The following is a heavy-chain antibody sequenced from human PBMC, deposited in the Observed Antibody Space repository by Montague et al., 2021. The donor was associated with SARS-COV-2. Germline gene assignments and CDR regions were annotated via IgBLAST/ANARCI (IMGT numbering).Heavy chain of an antibody. Sequence: SETLSLTCAVYGGSLSGYYWSWIRQPPGKGLEWIGEIFRSGDSNYNPSLKGRVTMSVDMSRNQFSLSLSNVTAADTAIYYCVRGGTMTVVVFDYWGQGTLVTVSS. CDR2: IFRSGDS. CDR3: VRGGTMTVVVFDY. D-gene: IGHD3-22*01. V-gene: IGHV4-34*01. CDR1: GGSLSGYY. J-gene: IGHJ4*02.